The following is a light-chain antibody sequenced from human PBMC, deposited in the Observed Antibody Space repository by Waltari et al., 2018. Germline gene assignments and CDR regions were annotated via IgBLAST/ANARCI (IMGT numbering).Light chain of an antibody. Sequence: SSELTQPSSVSVSPGQTARITCSGDMLPKKYTRWFQQKPGQAPVLVLYQDRARPSGITERFSGSSSGTTVTLTISGAQVEDEADYYCYSTTDNNLGVFGPGTRVTVL. J-gene: IGLJ1*01. CDR1: MLPKKY. CDR2: QDR. CDR3: YSTTDNNLGV. V-gene: IGLV3-27*01.